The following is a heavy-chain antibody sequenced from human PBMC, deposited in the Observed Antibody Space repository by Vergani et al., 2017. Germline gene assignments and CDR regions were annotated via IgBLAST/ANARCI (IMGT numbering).Heavy chain of an antibody. CDR1: GDSISSGVYY. CDR3: ARMGGYDEGDAFRIGYFDS. Sequence: QVQLQESGPGLLKPSQTLSLTCSVSGDSISSGVYYWNWIRQHPGKGLEWIGYIYSTGSTHHNPSLRRRISMSVDTSKNQFSLKLNSVTAADTAMYYCARMGGYDEGDAFRIGYFDSWGPGILVTVSS. CDR2: IYSTGST. D-gene: IGHD3-22*01. J-gene: IGHJ4*01. V-gene: IGHV4-31*03.